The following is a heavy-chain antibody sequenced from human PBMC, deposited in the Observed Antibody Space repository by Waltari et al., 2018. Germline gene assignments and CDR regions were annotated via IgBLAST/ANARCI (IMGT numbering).Heavy chain of an antibody. D-gene: IGHD1-26*01. CDR3: ARDASSGVGATTADY. J-gene: IGHJ4*02. V-gene: IGHV1-69*14. CDR2: IIPIFGTA. Sequence: QVQLVQSGAEVKKPGSSVKVSCKASGGTFSSYAISWVRQAPGQGLEWMGGIIPIFGTANYAQKFQGRVTITADKSTSTAYMELSSLRPEDTAVYYCARDASSGVGATTADYWGQGTLVTVSS. CDR1: GGTFSSYA.